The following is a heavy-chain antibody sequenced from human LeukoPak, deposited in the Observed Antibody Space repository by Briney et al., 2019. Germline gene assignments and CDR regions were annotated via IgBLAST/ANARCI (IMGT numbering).Heavy chain of an antibody. V-gene: IGHV4-59*08. CDR1: GGSISSYY. D-gene: IGHD5/OR15-5a*01. CDR3: ARHDQGGGLHYFDY. Sequence: KPSETLSLTCTVSGGSISSYYWSWIRQPPGKGLEWIGYIYYSGSTKYNPSFKSRVTISVDTSNNQFSLKLSAVTAAETAVYYCARHDQGGGLHYFDYWGQGTLVTVSS. J-gene: IGHJ4*02. CDR2: IYYSGST.